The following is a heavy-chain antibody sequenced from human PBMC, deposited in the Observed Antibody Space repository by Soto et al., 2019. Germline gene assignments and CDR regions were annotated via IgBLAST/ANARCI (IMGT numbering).Heavy chain of an antibody. CDR1: GFTFSSYW. V-gene: IGHV3-7*01. D-gene: IGHD5-18*01. Sequence: EVQLVESGGDLVQPGGSLRLSCAASGFTFSSYWMSWVRQAPGKGLEWVACIKKDGSEEYYVDSVKGRFTISRDNAKNSLYLQMNSLRAEDTAVYYCAGLDTSMVKTAGYWGQGTLVTVSS. J-gene: IGHJ4*02. CDR3: AGLDTSMVKTAGY. CDR2: IKKDGSEE.